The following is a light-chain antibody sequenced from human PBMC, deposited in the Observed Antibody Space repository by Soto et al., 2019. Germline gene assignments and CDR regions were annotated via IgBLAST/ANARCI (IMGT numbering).Light chain of an antibody. Sequence: QSALTQPASVSGSPGQSITISCTGTSSDIGAYNYVSWYQQHPGKAPKLMICGVTNRPSGVSNRFSGSKSGNTASLTISGLQAEDEADYYCSSYTTSSTLGFGGGTKLTVL. J-gene: IGLJ2*01. CDR3: SSYTTSSTLG. CDR2: GVT. V-gene: IGLV2-14*01. CDR1: SSDIGAYNY.